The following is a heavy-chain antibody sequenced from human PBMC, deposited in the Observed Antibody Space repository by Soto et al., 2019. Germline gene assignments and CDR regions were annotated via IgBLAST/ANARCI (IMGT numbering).Heavy chain of an antibody. CDR1: GYSFTSYW. Sequence: GESLKISCKGSGYSFTSYWIGWVRQMPGKGLEWMGIIYPGDSDTRYSPSFQGQVTISADKSISTAYLQWSSLKASDTAMYYCARQTGGSGWRTDPPNDAFDIWGQGTMVTVSS. J-gene: IGHJ3*02. D-gene: IGHD6-19*01. V-gene: IGHV5-51*01. CDR3: ARQTGGSGWRTDPPNDAFDI. CDR2: IYPGDSDT.